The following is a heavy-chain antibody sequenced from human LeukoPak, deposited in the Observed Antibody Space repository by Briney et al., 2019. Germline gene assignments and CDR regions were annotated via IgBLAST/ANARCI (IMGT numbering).Heavy chain of an antibody. V-gene: IGHV3-23*01. CDR1: GFXFSSSA. J-gene: IGHJ4*02. Sequence: PGESLRLSCAASGFXFSSSAITWVRQAPGKGLEWVSTISSSGGSTYYADSVKGRFTISRDISKNALYLQMNSLTAEDTAVYYCGNRGSTSGYYDYWGQGTLVTVSS. CDR2: ISSSGGST. CDR3: GNRGSTSGYYDY. D-gene: IGHD3-22*01.